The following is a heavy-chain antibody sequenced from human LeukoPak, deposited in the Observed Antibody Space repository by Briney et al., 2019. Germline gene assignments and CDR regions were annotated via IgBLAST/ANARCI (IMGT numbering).Heavy chain of an antibody. D-gene: IGHD3-22*01. J-gene: IGHJ4*02. CDR1: GGSFSSYY. V-gene: IGHV4-59*08. Sequence: KTSETLSLTCTVSGGSFSSYYWSWIRQPPGKGLEWIGYIYYSGSTNYNPSLKSRVTISVDTSKNQFSLKLSSVTAADTAVYYCARLFDYDSSGYYYYFDYWGQGTLVTVSS. CDR2: IYYSGST. CDR3: ARLFDYDSSGYYYYFDY.